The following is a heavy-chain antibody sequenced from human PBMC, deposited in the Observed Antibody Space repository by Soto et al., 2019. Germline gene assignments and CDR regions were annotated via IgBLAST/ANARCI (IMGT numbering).Heavy chain of an antibody. Sequence: QVQLQQWGAGLLKPSETLSLTCAVYGGSFSGYYWSWIRQPPGKGLEWIGEINPSGSTNYNPSLKSRVTISVDTSKNQFSLKLSSVTAADTAVYYCARIDYTILDYWGQGTLVTVSS. CDR1: GGSFSGYY. CDR3: ARIDYTILDY. J-gene: IGHJ4*02. CDR2: INPSGST. D-gene: IGHD3-3*01. V-gene: IGHV4-34*01.